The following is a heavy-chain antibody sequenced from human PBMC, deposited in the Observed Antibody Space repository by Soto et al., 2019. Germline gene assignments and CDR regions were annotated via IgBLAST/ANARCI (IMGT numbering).Heavy chain of an antibody. Sequence: EVPLLDSGGDLVQPGGSLRLSCAASGFSFSSHVMSWVRQAPGKGLEWVSSISGSGGGTYYAGSVKGRFIISRDNSTNTLDLQMNSLRVEDTAVYYRAKGGCDSWCQGTLVTVSS. V-gene: IGHV3-23*01. CDR2: ISGSGGGT. CDR1: GFSFSSHV. CDR3: AKGGCDS. J-gene: IGHJ5*01.